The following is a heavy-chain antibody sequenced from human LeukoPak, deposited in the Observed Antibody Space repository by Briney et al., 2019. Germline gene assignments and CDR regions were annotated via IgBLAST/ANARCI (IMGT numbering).Heavy chain of an antibody. V-gene: IGHV4-59*12. J-gene: IGHJ5*02. CDR1: GGSLSSYY. D-gene: IGHD3-9*01. CDR2: IYYSGST. CDR3: ARAGLYYDILTGSNWFDP. Sequence: PSETLSLTCTVTGGSLSSYYWSWIRQPPGKGLEWIGHIYYSGSTNYNPSLKSRVTISVDRSKNQFSLKLSSVTAADTAVYYCARAGLYYDILTGSNWFDPWGQGTLVTVSS.